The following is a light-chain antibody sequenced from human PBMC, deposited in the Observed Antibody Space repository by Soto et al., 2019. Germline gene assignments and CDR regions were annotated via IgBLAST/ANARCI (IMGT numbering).Light chain of an antibody. Sequence: QSVLTQPPSVSGAPGQRVTISCTGSSSNIGAGYYVHWYQQLPGTAPKLLIYGNSNRPSGVPDRFSGSKSGTSASLAITGLQAEAEDDYYCQSYDSSLSGYVFGAGTKVTVL. V-gene: IGLV1-40*01. J-gene: IGLJ1*01. CDR2: GNS. CDR3: QSYDSSLSGYV. CDR1: SSNIGAGYY.